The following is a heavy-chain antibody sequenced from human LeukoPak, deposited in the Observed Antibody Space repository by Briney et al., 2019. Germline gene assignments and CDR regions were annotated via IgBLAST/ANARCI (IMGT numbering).Heavy chain of an antibody. Sequence: GGSLRLSCAASGFSVSLNYMTWVRQAPGKGLEWVSVMASGGHTFYIDSVKGRFTISRDESKNTLHLQMDSLRVDDTALYYCARAGEATSIASFDHWGQGTLVTVSS. CDR3: ARAGEATSIASFDH. D-gene: IGHD6-6*01. CDR1: GFSVSLNY. V-gene: IGHV3-53*01. CDR2: MASGGHT. J-gene: IGHJ4*02.